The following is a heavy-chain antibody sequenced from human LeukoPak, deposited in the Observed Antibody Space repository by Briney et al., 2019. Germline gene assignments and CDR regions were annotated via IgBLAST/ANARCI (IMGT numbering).Heavy chain of an antibody. V-gene: IGHV1-2*02. D-gene: IGHD2-2*01. CDR2: INPNSGGT. CDR1: GYTFTGYY. CDR3: AVLGYCSSTSCLYYFDY. J-gene: IGHJ4*02. Sequence: ASVRVSCKASGYTFTGYYMHWVRQAPGQGLEWMGWINPNSGGTNYAQKFQGRVTMTRDTSISTAYMELGRLRSDDTAVYYCAVLGYCSSTSCLYYFDYWGQGTLVTVSS.